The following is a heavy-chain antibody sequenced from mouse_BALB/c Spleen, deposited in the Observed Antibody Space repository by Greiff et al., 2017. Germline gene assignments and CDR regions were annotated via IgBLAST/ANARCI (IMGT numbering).Heavy chain of an antibody. D-gene: IGHD1-1*01. CDR3: ARSGDYGTYFYAMDY. J-gene: IGHJ4*01. CDR2: IYPGDGDT. Sequence: QVQLQQSGPELVKPGASVKISCKASGYAFSSSWMNWVKQRPGQGLEWIGRIYPGDGDTNYNGKFKGKATLTADKSSSTAYMQLSSLTSVDSAVYFCARSGDYGTYFYAMDYWGQGTSVTVSS. CDR1: GYAFSSSW. V-gene: IGHV1-82*01.